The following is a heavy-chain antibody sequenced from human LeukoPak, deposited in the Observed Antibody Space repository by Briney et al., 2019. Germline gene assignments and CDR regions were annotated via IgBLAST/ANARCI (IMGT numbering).Heavy chain of an antibody. CDR1: GFTFTSYA. CDR2: ISGSGGNT. Sequence: GGSLRLSCAASGFTFTSYAMNWVRQAPGKGLEWVSAISGSGGNTYYADSVKGRFTISRDNAKNSLYLQMNSLRAEDTALYYCARDSTGYGYEEWNWGQGTLVTVSS. D-gene: IGHD5-18*01. CDR3: ARDSTGYGYEEWN. V-gene: IGHV3-23*01. J-gene: IGHJ4*02.